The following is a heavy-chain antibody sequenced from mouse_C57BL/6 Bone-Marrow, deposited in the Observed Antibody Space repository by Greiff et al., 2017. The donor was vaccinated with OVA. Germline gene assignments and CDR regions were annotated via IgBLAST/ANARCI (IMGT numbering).Heavy chain of an antibody. CDR2: IDPSDSET. J-gene: IGHJ4*01. D-gene: IGHD2-2*01. CDR1: GYTFTSYW. CDR3: ARRGYDDAMDY. Sequence: VQLQQPGAELVRPGSSVKLSCKASGYTFTSYWMHWVKQRPIQGLEWIGNIDPSDSETHYNQKFKDKATLTVDKSSSTAYMQLSSLTSEDSAVYYCARRGYDDAMDYWGQGTSVTVSS. V-gene: IGHV1-52*01.